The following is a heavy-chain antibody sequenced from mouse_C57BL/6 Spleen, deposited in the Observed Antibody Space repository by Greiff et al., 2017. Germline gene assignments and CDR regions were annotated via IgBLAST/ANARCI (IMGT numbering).Heavy chain of an antibody. CDR3: AKNDYGSSLFAY. Sequence: VKLVESGPGLVQPSQSLSITCTVSGFSLASYGVHWVRQSPGKGLEWLGVIWRGGSTDYNAAFMSRLSITKDNSKSQVFFKMNSLQADDTAIYYCAKNDYGSSLFAYWGQGTLVTVSA. CDR1: GFSLASYG. D-gene: IGHD1-1*01. J-gene: IGHJ3*01. V-gene: IGHV2-5*01. CDR2: IWRGGST.